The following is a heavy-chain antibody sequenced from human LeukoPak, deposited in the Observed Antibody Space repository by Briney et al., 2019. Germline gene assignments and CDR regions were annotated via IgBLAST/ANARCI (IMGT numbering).Heavy chain of an antibody. J-gene: IGHJ4*02. V-gene: IGHV3-30*18. CDR2: TSYDGSNQ. Sequence: PGGSLRLSCAASGFTFSNYGIHWVRQAPGTGLEWVAVTSYDGSNQYYADSVKGRFTISRDNSKNTLYLQMNSLRAEDTAMYYCAKEGSGYYYFDYWGQGTLVTVSS. CDR1: GFTFSNYG. D-gene: IGHD3-22*01. CDR3: AKEGSGYYYFDY.